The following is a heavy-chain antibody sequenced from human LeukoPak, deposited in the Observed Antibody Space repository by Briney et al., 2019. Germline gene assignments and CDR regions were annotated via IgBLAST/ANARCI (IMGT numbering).Heavy chain of an antibody. V-gene: IGHV3-30-3*01. Sequence: TGGSLRLSCAASGFTFSNYAMHWVRQGLVKGLESMAVVSHDGIQTYYADSVKGRFTIPRDNAKKSLYLQMNSLRAEDTAVYYCAREDYGMDVWGQGTTVTVSS. CDR2: VSHDGIQT. J-gene: IGHJ6*02. CDR3: AREDYGMDV. CDR1: GFTFSNYA.